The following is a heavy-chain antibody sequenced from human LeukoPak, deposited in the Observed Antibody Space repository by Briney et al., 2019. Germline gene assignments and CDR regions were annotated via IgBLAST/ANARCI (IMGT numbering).Heavy chain of an antibody. CDR2: IKQDGSEK. Sequence: GGSLRLSCAASGFTFSSYWMSWVRQAPGKGLEWVANIKQDGSEKYYVDSVKGRFTISRDNAKNSLYLQMNSLRAEDTAVYYCARDRGSSSWMTFDYWGQGTLVTVSS. J-gene: IGHJ4*02. D-gene: IGHD6-13*01. V-gene: IGHV3-7*03. CDR3: ARDRGSSSWMTFDY. CDR1: GFTFSSYW.